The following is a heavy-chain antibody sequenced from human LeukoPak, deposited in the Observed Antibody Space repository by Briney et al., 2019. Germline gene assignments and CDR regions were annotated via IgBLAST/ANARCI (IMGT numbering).Heavy chain of an antibody. CDR2: IKQDGSET. J-gene: IGHJ3*02. Sequence: GGSLRLSCAASGFTFRSYWMTWVRQYPWKGLEWVANIKQDGSETYYADSVKGRFTISRDNAKRSLYLQMNSLRAEDTAVYYCARDGELGSPADAFDIWGQGTMVTVSS. D-gene: IGHD1-26*01. CDR3: ARDGELGSPADAFDI. CDR1: GFTFRSYW. V-gene: IGHV3-7*01.